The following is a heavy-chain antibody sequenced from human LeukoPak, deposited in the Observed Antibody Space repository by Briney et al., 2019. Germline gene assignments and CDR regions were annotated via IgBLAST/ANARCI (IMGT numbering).Heavy chain of an antibody. CDR3: ARDRRDVYKRGLGDV. V-gene: IGHV3-74*01. D-gene: IGHD5-24*01. Sequence: GGSLRLSCAASGFTFSSYWMHWVRQAPGKGRVWVSRINSDGSSTIYADSVKGRFTISRDHAKNTLYLQMNSLRAEDTAVYYCARDRRDVYKRGLGDVWGKGTTVTVSS. J-gene: IGHJ6*04. CDR1: GFTFSSYW. CDR2: INSDGSST.